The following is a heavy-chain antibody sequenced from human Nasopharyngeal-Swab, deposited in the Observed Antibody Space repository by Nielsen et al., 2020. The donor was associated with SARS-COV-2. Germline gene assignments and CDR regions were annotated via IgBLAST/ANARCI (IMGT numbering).Heavy chain of an antibody. J-gene: IGHJ4*02. CDR2: ISSSSSYI. V-gene: IGHV3-21*01. CDR1: GFTFSSYS. D-gene: IGHD3-22*01. CDR3: ARDEGAGWYYYDSSGYYSFDY. Sequence: GGSLRLSCAASGFTFSSYSMNWVRQAPGKGPEWVSSISSSSSYIYYADSVKGRFTISRDNAKNSLYLQMNSLRAEDTAVYYCARDEGAGWYYYDSSGYYSFDYWGQGTLVTVSS.